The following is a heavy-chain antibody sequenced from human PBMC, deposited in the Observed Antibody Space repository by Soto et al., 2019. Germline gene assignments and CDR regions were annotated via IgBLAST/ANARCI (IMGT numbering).Heavy chain of an antibody. CDR1: GYTFASCG. D-gene: IGHD2-2*01. Sequence: ASVEVSCKASGYTFASCGSSWVRQAPGQGLEWMGWISAYNGNTNYAQKLQGRVTMTTDTSTSTAYMELRSLRSDDTAVYYCARLHCASPNCVPLDPWGQGTLVTVSS. J-gene: IGHJ5*02. CDR2: ISAYNGNT. CDR3: ARLHCASPNCVPLDP. V-gene: IGHV1-18*01.